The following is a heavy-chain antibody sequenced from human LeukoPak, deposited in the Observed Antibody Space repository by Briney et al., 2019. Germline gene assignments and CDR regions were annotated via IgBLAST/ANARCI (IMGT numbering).Heavy chain of an antibody. CDR2: ISSKGGST. J-gene: IGHJ6*03. CDR3: ARVGAGSYYHYYMDV. V-gene: IGHV3-64*01. Sequence: GGSLRLSCAASGFTFSNYAMHWVRQAPGKGLEYVSAISSKGGSTYYANSVKGRFTISRDNSKNTLYLQMGSMRGEDMAVYYCARVGAGSYYHYYMDVWGKGTTVTVSS. CDR1: GFTFSNYA. D-gene: IGHD3-16*01.